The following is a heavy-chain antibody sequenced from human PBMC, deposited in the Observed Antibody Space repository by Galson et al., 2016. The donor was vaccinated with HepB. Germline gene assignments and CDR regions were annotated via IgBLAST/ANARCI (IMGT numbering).Heavy chain of an antibody. D-gene: IGHD2-15*01. CDR2: ISDRGAYT. V-gene: IGHV3-11*06. CDR3: ARDIGDCSSGTCYSDYLDY. CDR1: GFSFSDYY. J-gene: IGHJ4*02. Sequence: SLRLSCAASGFSFSDYYMSWVRQAPGKGLEWVSCISDRGAYTNYADSVKGRFTISRDNSKNTLFLQMSSLRAEDSAVYYCARDIGDCSSGTCYSDYLDYWGQGTLVAVSS.